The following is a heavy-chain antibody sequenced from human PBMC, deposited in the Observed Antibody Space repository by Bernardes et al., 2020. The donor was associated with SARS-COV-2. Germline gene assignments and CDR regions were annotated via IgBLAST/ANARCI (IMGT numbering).Heavy chain of an antibody. CDR2: INTSGTT. CDR1: GDSISGFY. V-gene: IGHV4-4*07. J-gene: IGHJ5*02. D-gene: IGHD3-22*01. CDR3: AREGTKFRGHSGYAKKWFEP. Sequence: SETLSLTCAVSGDSISGFYWNWIRQPAGKGLEWIGRINTSGTTNYNPSLKSRVTMSLDRSRNQFSLRLNSVTAADTAVYYCAREGTKFRGHSGYAKKWFEPWGLGTLVTVSS.